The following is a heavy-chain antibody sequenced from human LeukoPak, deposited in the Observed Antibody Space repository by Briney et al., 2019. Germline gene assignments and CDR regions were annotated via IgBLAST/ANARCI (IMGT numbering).Heavy chain of an antibody. D-gene: IGHD3-3*01. Sequence: ASVKVSCKTSGYAFAFYGISWVRQAPGQGLEWMGWISVNNGNTHYAQEFQGRVTMTTDTSTSTAYMEVRSLRSDDTAVYYCQRITIFGVIIDFDYWGQGTLVTVSS. V-gene: IGHV1-18*01. CDR2: ISVNNGNT. J-gene: IGHJ4*02. CDR1: GYAFAFYG. CDR3: QRITIFGVIIDFDY.